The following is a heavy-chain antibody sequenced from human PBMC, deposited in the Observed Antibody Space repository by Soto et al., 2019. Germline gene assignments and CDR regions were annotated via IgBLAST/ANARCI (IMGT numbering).Heavy chain of an antibody. J-gene: IGHJ6*02. D-gene: IGHD2-8*01. CDR2: VSGSGDGT. CDR1: GFTVSSHA. Sequence: EVQLLESGGGVAQRGGSLRLSCAASGFTVSSHAMSWVRQAPGKGLEWVASVSGSGDGTYYGESVKDRFTISRDSSSRTLYLQMNNLRGEDTAVYFCTKSRRGILMVYGFGGMDVWGQGTTVTVSS. V-gene: IGHV3-23*01. CDR3: TKSRRGILMVYGFGGMDV.